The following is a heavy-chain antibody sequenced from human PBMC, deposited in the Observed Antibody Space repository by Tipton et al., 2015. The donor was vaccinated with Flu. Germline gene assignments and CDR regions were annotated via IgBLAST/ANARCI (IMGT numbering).Heavy chain of an antibody. CDR3: ARDMGRGYGEWDS. CDR2: IYTAGRT. Sequence: SLRLSCAASGFSVTNNYVTWVRQAPGRGLEWVSVIYTAGRTKSADSVKDRFVISRDIYKNIVYLQMNSLRVDDTAMYYCARDMGRGYGEWDSWGQGPLVTVSS. D-gene: IGHD3-10*01. V-gene: IGHV3-53*01. CDR1: GFSVTNNY. J-gene: IGHJ4*02.